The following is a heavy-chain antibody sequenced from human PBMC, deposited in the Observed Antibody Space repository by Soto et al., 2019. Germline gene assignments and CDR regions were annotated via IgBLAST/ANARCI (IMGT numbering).Heavy chain of an antibody. V-gene: IGHV4-39*01. J-gene: IGHJ3*02. CDR3: ARHPTYYYGRHAFDI. CDR2: IYYSGST. Sequence: SETLSLTCTVSGGSISSSSYYWGWIRQPPGKGLEWIGSIYYSGSTYYNPSLKSRVTISVDTSKNQFSLKLSSVTAADTAVYYCARHPTYYYGRHAFDIWGQGTMVTVSS. D-gene: IGHD3-10*01. CDR1: GGSISSSSYY.